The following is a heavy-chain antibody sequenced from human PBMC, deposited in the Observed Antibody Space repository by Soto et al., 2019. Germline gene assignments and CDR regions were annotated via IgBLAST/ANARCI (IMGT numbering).Heavy chain of an antibody. D-gene: IGHD3-10*01. CDR3: ALLWVGEPY. CDR1: GGSVSSGSYY. CDR2: IYYSGST. V-gene: IGHV4-61*01. J-gene: IGHJ4*02. Sequence: SETLSLTRTVSGGSVSSGSYYWSWIRQPPGKGLEWIGYIYYSGSTNYNPSLKSRVTISVDTSKNQFSLKLSSVTAADTAVYYCALLWVGEPYWGQGTLVTVSS.